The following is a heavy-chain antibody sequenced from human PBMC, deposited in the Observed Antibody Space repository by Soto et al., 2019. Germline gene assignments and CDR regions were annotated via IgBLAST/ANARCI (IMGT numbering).Heavy chain of an antibody. CDR1: GFTFSSYG. CDR2: IWYDGSSK. D-gene: IGHD6-13*01. J-gene: IGHJ4*02. V-gene: IGHV3-33*01. Sequence: GGSLRLSCAASGFTFSSYGMHWVRQAPGKGLEWVAVIWYDGSSKYYADSVKGRFTISRDNSKNTLYLQMNSLRAEDTAVYYCARGSAAGIFDYWGQGTLVTVSS. CDR3: ARGSAAGIFDY.